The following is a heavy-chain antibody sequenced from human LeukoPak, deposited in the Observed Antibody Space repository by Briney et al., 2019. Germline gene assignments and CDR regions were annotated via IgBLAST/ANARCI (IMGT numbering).Heavy chain of an antibody. CDR3: ARGLWFGAYYYYYGMDV. J-gene: IGHJ6*02. CDR1: GDSVSSNSAA. V-gene: IGHV6-1*01. D-gene: IGHD3-10*01. Sequence: TSQTLSLTCAISGDSVSSNSAAWNWIRQSPSRGLEWLGRTYYRSKWYNDYAVSVKSRITINPDTSKNQFSLQLNSVTPEDTAVYYCARGLWFGAYYYYYGMDVWGQGTTVTVSS. CDR2: TYYRSKWYN.